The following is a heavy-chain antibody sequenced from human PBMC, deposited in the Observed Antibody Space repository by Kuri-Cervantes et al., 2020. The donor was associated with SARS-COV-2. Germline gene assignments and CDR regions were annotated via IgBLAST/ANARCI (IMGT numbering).Heavy chain of an antibody. CDR3: SRTYDSSGSLYYYYYMDV. CDR2: ISSSSSTI. V-gene: IGHV3-48*01. D-gene: IGHD3-22*01. J-gene: IGHJ6*03. CDR1: GFTFSSYS. Sequence: GESLKISCAASGFTFSSYSMNWVRQAPGKGLEWVSYISSSSSTIYYADSVKGRFTISRDNAKNSLYLQMNSLRAEDTAVYYCSRTYDSSGSLYYYYYMDVWGKGTTVTVS.